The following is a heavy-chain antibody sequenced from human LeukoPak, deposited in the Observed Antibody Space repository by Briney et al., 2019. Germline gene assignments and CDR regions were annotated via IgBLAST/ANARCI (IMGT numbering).Heavy chain of an antibody. CDR2: IIPIFGTA. Sequence: SVKVSCKASGGTFSSYAISWVRQAPGQGLEWMGGIIPIFGTANYAQKFQGRVTITTDESTSTAYMELSSLRSEDTAVYYCAREAVGYDYRFDYWGQGALVTVSS. D-gene: IGHD5-12*01. V-gene: IGHV1-69*05. CDR1: GGTFSSYA. J-gene: IGHJ4*02. CDR3: AREAVGYDYRFDY.